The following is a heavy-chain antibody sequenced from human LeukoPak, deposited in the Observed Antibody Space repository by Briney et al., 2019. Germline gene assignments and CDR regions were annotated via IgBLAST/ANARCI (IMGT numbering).Heavy chain of an antibody. J-gene: IGHJ4*02. CDR2: IRYDGNTK. D-gene: IGHD3-10*02. Sequence: GGSQRLSRAASGFTFSSYGTHWVRQAPGKGLEWVAFIRYDGNTKYHADSVKGRFTISRDNPKNTLYLQMHSLRAEDTAVYYCAKATMLSTWSLDHWGQGTLVTVSS. V-gene: IGHV3-30*02. CDR1: GFTFSSYG. CDR3: AKATMLSTWSLDH.